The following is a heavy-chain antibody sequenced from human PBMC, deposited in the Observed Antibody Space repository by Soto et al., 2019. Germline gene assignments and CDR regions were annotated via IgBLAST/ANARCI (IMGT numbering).Heavy chain of an antibody. J-gene: IGHJ4*02. CDR2: ISGNSRYI. CDR3: ARDRGDYEGLVPYYFDH. Sequence: PGGSLRLSCAASGFTFSSFSMNWVRQAPGKGLEWVSSISGNSRYIYYADSQKGRFTVSRDNAKNSLYLQMNSLRAEDTAVYYCARDRGDYEGLVPYYFDHWGQGTLVTVSS. V-gene: IGHV3-21*01. D-gene: IGHD4-17*01. CDR1: GFTFSSFS.